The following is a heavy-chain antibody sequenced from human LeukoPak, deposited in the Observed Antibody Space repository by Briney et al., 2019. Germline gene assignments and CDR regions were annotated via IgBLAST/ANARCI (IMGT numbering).Heavy chain of an antibody. V-gene: IGHV4-34*01. CDR2: INHSGST. CDR3: ARFNATYSSGWAFDY. Sequence: SETLSLTCAVYGGSFSGYYWSWIRQPPGKGLEWIGEINHSGSTNYNPSLNSRVTISVDTSKNQFSLKLSSVTAADTAVYYCARFNATYSSGWAFDYWGQGTLVTVSS. CDR1: GGSFSGYY. D-gene: IGHD6-19*01. J-gene: IGHJ4*02.